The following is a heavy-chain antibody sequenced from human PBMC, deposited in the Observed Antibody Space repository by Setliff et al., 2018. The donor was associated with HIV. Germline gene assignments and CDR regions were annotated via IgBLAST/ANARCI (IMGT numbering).Heavy chain of an antibody. J-gene: IGHJ3*02. V-gene: IGHV1-69*10. CDR1: GGTSSTHA. CDR2: IISILEIT. D-gene: IGHD3-10*01. CDR3: AGPRGDEAFDI. Sequence: SVKVSCKASGGTSSTHAMNWVRQAPGQGLEWMGQIISILEITDYAQKFQGRLTITADEPTNTIYMELSGLRSEDAAVYYRAGPRGDEAFDIWGQGTMVTVSS.